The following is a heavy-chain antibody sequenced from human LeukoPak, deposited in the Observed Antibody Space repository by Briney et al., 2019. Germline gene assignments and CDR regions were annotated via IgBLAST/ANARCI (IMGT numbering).Heavy chain of an antibody. Sequence: SETLSLTCTVSGGSISSYYWSWIRQPPGKGLEWLGYISYSGSTNYNPSLKSRVTISVDTSKNQFSLKLSSVTAADTAVYYCAREAGYDSSGYVDYWGQGTLVTVSS. D-gene: IGHD3-22*01. CDR3: AREAGYDSSGYVDY. CDR2: ISYSGST. J-gene: IGHJ4*02. V-gene: IGHV4-59*01. CDR1: GGSISSYY.